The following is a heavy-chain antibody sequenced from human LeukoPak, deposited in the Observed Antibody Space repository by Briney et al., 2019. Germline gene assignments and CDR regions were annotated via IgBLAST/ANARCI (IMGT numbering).Heavy chain of an antibody. CDR2: INPSGGST. CDR1: GYTFTSYY. V-gene: IGHV1-46*01. Sequence: GASVKVSCKASGYTFTSYYMHWVRQAPGQGLEWMGIINPSGGSTSYAQKFKGRVTMTRDISTSTVYMELSSLRSEDTAVYYCARAHNWKYGTFDHWGQGTLVTVSS. J-gene: IGHJ4*02. D-gene: IGHD1-7*01. CDR3: ARAHNWKYGTFDH.